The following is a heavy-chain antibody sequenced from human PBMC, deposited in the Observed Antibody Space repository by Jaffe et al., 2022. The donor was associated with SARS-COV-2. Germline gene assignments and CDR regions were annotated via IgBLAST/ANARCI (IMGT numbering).Heavy chain of an antibody. V-gene: IGHV3-74*01. D-gene: IGHD2-8*01. CDR3: ARGGTNSWSIGHDY. J-gene: IGHJ4*02. CDR2: IKTDGSDK. Sequence: EVQLVESGGGLVQPGGSLRLSCAASGFTFRTYWMHWVRQAPGKGLVWVSRIKTDGSDKGYADSVKGRFTISRDNAKSTLYLQMNSLRAEDTAVYYCARGGTNSWSIGHDYWGQGTLVTVSS. CDR1: GFTFRTYW.